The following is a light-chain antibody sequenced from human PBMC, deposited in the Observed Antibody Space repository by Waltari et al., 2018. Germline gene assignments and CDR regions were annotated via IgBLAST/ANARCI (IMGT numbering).Light chain of an antibody. V-gene: IGLV1-51*01. CDR2: DNY. J-gene: IGLJ3*02. CDR1: TPNVGNNF. Sequence: QSVLTQPPSVSAAPGQKVSISCSGRTPNVGNNFVSWYQQLPGTAPKLLIYDNYKRPSGIPDRFSGSKSGTSATLVITGLQTADEADYYCATWDNSLSAWVFGGGTQVTVL. CDR3: ATWDNSLSAWV.